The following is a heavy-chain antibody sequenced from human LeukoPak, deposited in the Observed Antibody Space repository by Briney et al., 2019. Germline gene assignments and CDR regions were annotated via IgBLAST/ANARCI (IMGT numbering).Heavy chain of an antibody. CDR3: ARERGPRDLQQSYYYYMDV. V-gene: IGHV1-46*03. CDR1: GYTFTSYY. D-gene: IGHD4-11*01. Sequence: GASVKVSCKASGYTFTSYYMHWVRQAPGQGLEWMGIINPSGGSTSYAQKFQGRVTMTRDTSTSTVYMELSSLRSEDTAVYYCARERGPRDLQQSYYYYMDVWGKGTTVTVSS. CDR2: INPSGGST. J-gene: IGHJ6*03.